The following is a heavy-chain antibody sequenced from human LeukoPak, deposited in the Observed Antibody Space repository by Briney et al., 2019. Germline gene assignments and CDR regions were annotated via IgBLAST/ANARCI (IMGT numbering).Heavy chain of an antibody. CDR3: ARAFRPASDPHDFYDF. CDR1: GFTFDDYA. J-gene: IGHJ3*01. V-gene: IGHV3-64*02. D-gene: IGHD3/OR15-3a*01. CDR2: ISPSGDRT. Sequence: HPGGSLRLSCAASGFTFDDYAMHWVRQASGKRLEYVSAISPSGDRTWYADSVKGRFTISRDNSKNTMYLQMGSLRPEDMGVYYCARAFRPASDPHDFYDFWGRGTTVTVSS.